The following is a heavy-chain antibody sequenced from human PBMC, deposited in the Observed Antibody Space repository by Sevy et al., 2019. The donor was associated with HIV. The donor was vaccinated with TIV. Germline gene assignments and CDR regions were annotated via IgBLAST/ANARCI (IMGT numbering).Heavy chain of an antibody. CDR3: ARGGYYGSGSNDGNYFDY. CDR2: ISYDGSNK. Sequence: GGSLRLSCAASGFTFSSYAMNWVHQAPGKGLEWVAFISYDGSNKYYADSVKGRFTISRDNSNKTLYLQMHGLRVEDTAGYYCARGGYYGSGSNDGNYFDYWGQGTVVTVSS. V-gene: IGHV3-30-3*01. D-gene: IGHD3-10*01. J-gene: IGHJ4*02. CDR1: GFTFSSYA.